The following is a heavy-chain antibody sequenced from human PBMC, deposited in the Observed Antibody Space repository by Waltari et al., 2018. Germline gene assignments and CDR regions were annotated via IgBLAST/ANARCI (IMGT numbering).Heavy chain of an antibody. V-gene: IGHV3-73*01. J-gene: IGHJ3*02. CDR1: GFTFSGSA. CDR2: IRSKANSDAT. CDR3: TRIGVSSPFLDAFDI. Sequence: EVQLVESGGGLVQPGGSLRLSCAASGFTFSGSAMHWVRQASGKGLEWVGRIRSKANSDATAYAASVKGRFTISRDDSKNTAYLQMNSLKTEDTAVYYCTRIGVSSPFLDAFDIWGQGTMVTVSS. D-gene: IGHD2-2*01.